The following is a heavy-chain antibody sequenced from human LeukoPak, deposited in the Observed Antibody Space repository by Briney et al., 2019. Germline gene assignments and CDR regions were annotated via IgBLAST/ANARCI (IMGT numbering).Heavy chain of an antibody. V-gene: IGHV4-4*07. CDR2: IYTSGST. J-gene: IGHJ3*02. CDR3: ARATRYSSGWYYRNDAFDI. CDR1: GGSISSYY. D-gene: IGHD6-19*01. Sequence: SETLSLTCTVSGGSISSYYWSWIRQPAGKGLEWIGRIYTSGSTNYNPSLKSRVTMSVDTSKNQFSLKLSSVTAADTAVYYCARATRYSSGWYYRNDAFDIWGQGTMVTVSS.